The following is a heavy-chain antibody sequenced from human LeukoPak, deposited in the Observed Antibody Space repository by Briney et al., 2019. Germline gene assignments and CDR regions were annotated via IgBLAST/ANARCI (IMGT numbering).Heavy chain of an antibody. V-gene: IGHV4-39*07. CDR1: GGSISSSSYY. CDR3: ARDGRGWELLI. D-gene: IGHD1-26*01. Sequence: SETLSLTCTVSGGSISSSSYYWGWIRQPPGKGLEWIGSIYYSGSTYYNPSLKSRVTISVDTSKNQFSLKLSSVTAADTAVYYCARDGRGWELLIWGQGTLVTVSS. J-gene: IGHJ4*02. CDR2: IYYSGST.